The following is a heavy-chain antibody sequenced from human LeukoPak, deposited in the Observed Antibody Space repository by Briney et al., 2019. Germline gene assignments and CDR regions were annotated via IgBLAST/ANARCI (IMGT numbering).Heavy chain of an antibody. CDR1: GASVSSNRVA. CDR2: TYYRSKWYN. V-gene: IGHV6-1*01. D-gene: IGHD2/OR15-2a*01. J-gene: IGHJ5*02. Sequence: QTLRLTCAISGASVSSNRVAWNWIRQSPSRGLEWLGRTYYRSKWYNEYAISVKSRIIINSDTSKNQFSLQLNSATPEDTAGYDCAREGELGAKQPFYESWGQGGLVTVSS. CDR3: AREGELGAKQPFYES.